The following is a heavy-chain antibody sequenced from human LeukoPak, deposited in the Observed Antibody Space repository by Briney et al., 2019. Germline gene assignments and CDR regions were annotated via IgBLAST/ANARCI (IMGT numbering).Heavy chain of an antibody. D-gene: IGHD2-21*01. CDR3: AKVRDTGGYWHQAFDN. CDR2: ISSNGGST. J-gene: IGHJ4*02. CDR1: GFTFSSYA. V-gene: IGHV3-64*01. Sequence: GGSLRLSCAASGFTFSSYAMHWVRQAPGKGLEYVSAISSNGGSTYYANSVKGRFTISRDNSKNTLCLQLNSLRAEDTAVYYCAKVRDTGGYWHQAFDNWGQGTLVTVSS.